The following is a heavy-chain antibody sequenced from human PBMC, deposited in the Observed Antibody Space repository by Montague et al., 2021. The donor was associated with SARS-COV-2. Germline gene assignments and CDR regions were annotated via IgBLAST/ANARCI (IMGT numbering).Heavy chain of an antibody. CDR3: ARRPLGYYYYGMDV. J-gene: IGHJ6*02. CDR1: GGSFSGYY. CDR2: INHSGST. Sequence: SETLSLTCAVYGGSFSGYYWSWIRQPPGKGLEWIGEINHSGSTNYNPSLKGRVTISVDKSKNQFSLKLSSVTAADTAVYYCARRPLGYYYYGMDVWGQGTTVTVSS. V-gene: IGHV4-34*01.